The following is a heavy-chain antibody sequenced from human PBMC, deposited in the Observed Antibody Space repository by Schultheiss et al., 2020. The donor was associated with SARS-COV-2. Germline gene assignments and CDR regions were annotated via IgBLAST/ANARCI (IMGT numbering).Heavy chain of an antibody. Sequence: GGSLRLSCAASGFTVSNNYMSWVRQAPGKGLEWVSAISGSGGRTYYADPVKGRFTISRDNAKNTLYLQMNSLRAEDTAVYYCAKSHSGYYLASFDYWGQGTLVTVSS. CDR3: AKSHSGYYLASFDY. D-gene: IGHD3-22*01. CDR1: GFTVSNNY. CDR2: ISGSGGRT. V-gene: IGHV3-23*01. J-gene: IGHJ4*02.